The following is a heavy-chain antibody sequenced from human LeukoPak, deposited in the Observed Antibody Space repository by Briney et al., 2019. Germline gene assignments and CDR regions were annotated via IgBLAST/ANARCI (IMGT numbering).Heavy chain of an antibody. Sequence: GGSLRLSCAASGFTFSSYAMSWVRQAPGKGLEWVSAISGSGGSTYYADSVKGRLTISRDNSKNTLYLQMNSLRAEDTAVYYCAKDRPIAWAGTRGQTTWARGTLVTVPS. CDR2: ISGSGGST. CDR1: GFTFSSYA. D-gene: IGHD6-19*01. CDR3: AKDRPIAWAGTRGQTT. V-gene: IGHV3-23*01. J-gene: IGHJ5*02.